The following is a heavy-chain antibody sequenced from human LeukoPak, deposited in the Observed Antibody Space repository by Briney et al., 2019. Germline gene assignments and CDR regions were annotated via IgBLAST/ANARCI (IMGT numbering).Heavy chain of an antibody. Sequence: GGSLRLSCAASGFTFSSYGMSWVRQAPGKGLEWVSAISASGGSTYYADSVKGRFTISRDNSKNTLYLQMNRLRAEDTAVYYCAKGPIYLVGANNWFDPWGQGTLVTVSS. CDR2: ISASGGST. D-gene: IGHD1-26*01. CDR1: GFTFSSYG. CDR3: AKGPIYLVGANNWFDP. V-gene: IGHV3-23*01. J-gene: IGHJ5*02.